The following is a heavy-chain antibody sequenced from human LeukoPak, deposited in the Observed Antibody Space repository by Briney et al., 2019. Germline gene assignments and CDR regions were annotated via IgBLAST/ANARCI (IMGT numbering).Heavy chain of an antibody. CDR3: ARDSGSLYFDY. Sequence: GGSLRLSCAASGFTFSSYSMNWVRQAPGKGLEWVSYISSSSSTIYYADSVKGRFTISRDNAKNSLYLQMNSLRAEDTAVYYCARDSGSLYFDYWGQGTLVTVSS. CDR2: ISSSSSTI. D-gene: IGHD1-26*01. CDR1: GFTFSSYS. J-gene: IGHJ4*02. V-gene: IGHV3-48*01.